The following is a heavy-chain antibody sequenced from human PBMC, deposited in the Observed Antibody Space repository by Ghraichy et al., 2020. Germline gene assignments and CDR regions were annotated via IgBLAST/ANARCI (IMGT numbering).Heavy chain of an antibody. D-gene: IGHD3-10*01. CDR1: GFSLNTTGVA. J-gene: IGHJ4*02. CDR2: IYWNDDV. V-gene: IGHV2-5*01. Sequence: SGPTLVKPSQTLTLTCTLSGFSLNTTGVAVAWIRQPPGKALEWLALIYWNDDVRYSRSLKNRLTVTRGASKNHLVLTMTNMDPVDTATYFCAHRLRSFSPFDHWGQGTLVTVSS. CDR3: AHRLRSFSPFDH.